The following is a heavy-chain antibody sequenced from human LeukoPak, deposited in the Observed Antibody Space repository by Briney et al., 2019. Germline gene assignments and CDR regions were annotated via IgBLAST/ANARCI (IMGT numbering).Heavy chain of an antibody. D-gene: IGHD3-22*01. CDR3: TRSTYYYDTPLVVLFDI. CDR2: INPNSGDT. CDR1: GYTFTGYY. J-gene: IGHJ3*02. V-gene: IGHV1-2*02. Sequence: ASVKVSCKASGYTFTGYYMHWVRQAPGQGLEWMGWINPNSGDTNYAQKFQGRVTMTRDTSISTAYMELSRLRSDDTAFYYCTRSTYYYDTPLVVLFDIWGQGTMVSVSS.